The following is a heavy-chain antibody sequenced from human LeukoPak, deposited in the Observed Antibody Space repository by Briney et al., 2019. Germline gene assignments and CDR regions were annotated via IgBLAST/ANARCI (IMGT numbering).Heavy chain of an antibody. CDR1: GGSISRYY. J-gene: IGHJ4*02. CDR3: ARDHYDSSGYRHFDH. CDR2: IYSSGST. Sequence: SETLSLTCTVSGGSISRYYWSWIRQPAGKGLEWIGRIYSSGSTNYNPSLQSRVTMPVDTSKNQFSLKLSSVTAADTALYYCARDHYDSSGYRHFDHWGQGTLVTVSS. D-gene: IGHD3-22*01. V-gene: IGHV4-4*07.